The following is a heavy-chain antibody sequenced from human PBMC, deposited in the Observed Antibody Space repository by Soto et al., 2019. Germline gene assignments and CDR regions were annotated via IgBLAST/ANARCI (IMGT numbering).Heavy chain of an antibody. D-gene: IGHD3-3*01. CDR3: EREVLGDFWSGYYGEYFEY. Sequence: ETLSLTCTVSVCSISSYYWICILHPPGRGLEWIGYIYYSGSTNYNPSLKSRVTISVDTSKNQFSLKLSSVTAADTAVYYCEREVLGDFWSGYYGEYFEYWGQRPLVTVSS. J-gene: IGHJ4*02. V-gene: IGHV4-59*01. CDR1: VCSISSYY. CDR2: IYYSGST.